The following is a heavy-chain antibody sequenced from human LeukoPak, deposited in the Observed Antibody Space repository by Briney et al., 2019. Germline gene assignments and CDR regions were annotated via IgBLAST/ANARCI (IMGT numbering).Heavy chain of an antibody. D-gene: IGHD3-9*01. Sequence: SETLSLTCTVSGYYISSGCYWGWIRQPPGKGLEWIGSIYHSGSTYYNPSLKSRVTISVDTSKNQFSLQLSSVTAADTAVYYCATDDLTGSPYWGQGILVTVSS. CDR2: IYHSGST. J-gene: IGHJ4*02. CDR1: GYYISSGCY. V-gene: IGHV4-38-2*02. CDR3: ATDDLTGSPY.